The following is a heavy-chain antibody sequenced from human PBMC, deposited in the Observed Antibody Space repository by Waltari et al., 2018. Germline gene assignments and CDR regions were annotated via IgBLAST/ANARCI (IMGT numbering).Heavy chain of an antibody. CDR3: AREGRDVELLLGFDP. Sequence: QLQLQESGPGLVKPSETLSLTCTVSGGSISSSSYYWGWIRQPPGKGLEWIGSIYYSGSTYYNPSPKSRFTISVDTSKNQFSLKLGSVTAADTAVYYCAREGRDVELLLGFDPWGQGTLVTVSS. J-gene: IGHJ5*02. V-gene: IGHV4-39*07. CDR1: GGSISSSSYY. CDR2: IYYSGST. D-gene: IGHD1-7*01.